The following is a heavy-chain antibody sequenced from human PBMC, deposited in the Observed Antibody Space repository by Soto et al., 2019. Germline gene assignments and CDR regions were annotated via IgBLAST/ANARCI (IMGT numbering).Heavy chain of an antibody. CDR3: ARGRYGDYYYFDY. D-gene: IGHD4-17*01. J-gene: IGHJ4*02. Sequence: PSETLSLTCTVSGGSFSSGDCYWSWIRQPPGKDLDWDVYICYSGSTYYNPSLKSRVTIAVHTTHNPLYLKPITVTATDTYVYFCARGRYGDYYYFDYWGQGTLVTVSS. CDR1: GGSFSSGDCY. V-gene: IGHV4-30-4*01. CDR2: ICYSGST.